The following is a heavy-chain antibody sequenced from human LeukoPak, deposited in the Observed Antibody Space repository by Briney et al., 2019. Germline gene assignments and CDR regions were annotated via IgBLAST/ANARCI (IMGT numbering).Heavy chain of an antibody. V-gene: IGHV3-7*03. CDR1: GFTFSSQW. Sequence: PGGSLRLSCAASGFTFSSQWMGWVRQAPGKGLEWVANVNQGGTEKFYVDSVKGRFTISRDNAENSLYLQMNSLRAEDTAVYYCAKDPGPRGSSLPWGQGTLVTVSS. J-gene: IGHJ5*02. D-gene: IGHD6-13*01. CDR2: VNQGGTEK. CDR3: AKDPGPRGSSLP.